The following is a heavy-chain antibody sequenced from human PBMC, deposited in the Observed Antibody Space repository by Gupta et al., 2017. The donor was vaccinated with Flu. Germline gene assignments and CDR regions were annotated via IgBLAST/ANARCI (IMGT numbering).Heavy chain of an antibody. J-gene: IGHJ4*02. V-gene: IGHV3-7*01. CDR3: ARCVSGELLFDY. D-gene: IGHD1-26*01. CDR2: TKLDESEK. CDR1: FSSYW. Sequence: FSSYWMGWVRQAPGKGLEWVANTKLDESEKYYVDSVKGRFTISRDNAKNSLYLQMNSLRAEDTAVYYCARCVSGELLFDYWGQGTPVTVSS.